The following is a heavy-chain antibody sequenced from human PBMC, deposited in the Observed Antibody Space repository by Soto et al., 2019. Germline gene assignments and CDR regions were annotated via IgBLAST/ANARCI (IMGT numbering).Heavy chain of an antibody. CDR1: GYTFTSYG. CDR2: ISAYNGNT. J-gene: IGHJ4*02. D-gene: IGHD3-16*02. V-gene: IGHV1-18*01. CDR3: ARGPLMISCWGVLVILRYF. Sequence: ASVKVSCKASGYTFTSYGISWVRQAPGQGLEWMGWISAYNGNTNYAQKLQGRVTMTTDTSTSTAYMELRSLRSDDTAVSYCARGPLMISCWGVLVILRYFWSQRSLVTGSA.